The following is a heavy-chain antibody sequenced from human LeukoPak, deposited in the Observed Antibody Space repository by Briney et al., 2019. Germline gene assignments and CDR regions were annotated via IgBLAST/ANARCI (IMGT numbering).Heavy chain of an antibody. D-gene: IGHD3-9*01. J-gene: IGHJ4*02. V-gene: IGHV3-21*01. Sequence: PGGSLRLSCAASGFTFSSYSMNWVRQAPGKGLEWVSSISSSSSYIYYADSVKGRFTISRDNAKNSLYLQMDSLRAEDTAVYYCARLLDWRFDYWGQGTLVTVSS. CDR3: ARLLDWRFDY. CDR1: GFTFSSYS. CDR2: ISSSSSYI.